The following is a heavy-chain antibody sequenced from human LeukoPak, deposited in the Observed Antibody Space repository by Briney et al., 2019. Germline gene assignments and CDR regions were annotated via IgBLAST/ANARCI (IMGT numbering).Heavy chain of an antibody. D-gene: IGHD3-3*01. J-gene: IGHJ6*02. CDR3: ARAAIFGVVIIRNYYYGMDV. CDR2: IYYSGST. CDR1: GGSISSYY. Sequence: NSSETLSLTCTVSGGSISSYYWSWIRQPPGKGLEWIRYIYYSGSTNHNPSLKSRVTISVDTSKNQFSLKLSSVTAADTAVYYCARAAIFGVVIIRNYYYGMDVWGQGTTVTVSS. V-gene: IGHV4-59*12.